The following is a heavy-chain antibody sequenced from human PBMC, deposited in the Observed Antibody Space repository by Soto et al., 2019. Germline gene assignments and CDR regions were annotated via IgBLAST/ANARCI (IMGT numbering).Heavy chain of an antibody. Sequence: QVQLQQWGAGLLKPSETLSLTCAVYGGSFSGYYWSWIRQPPGKGLEWIREINHSGSTNYHPSLKIRVTTSVDTSKNQFSLKLSSVTAAYTAVYYCARDRADILTGNSEYAWGQGTLVTVSS. V-gene: IGHV4-34*01. D-gene: IGHD3-9*01. CDR2: INHSGST. CDR3: ARDRADILTGNSEYA. CDR1: GGSFSGYY. J-gene: IGHJ5*02.